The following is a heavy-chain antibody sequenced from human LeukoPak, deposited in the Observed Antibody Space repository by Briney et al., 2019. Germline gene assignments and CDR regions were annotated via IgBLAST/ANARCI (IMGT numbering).Heavy chain of an antibody. CDR3: ARSAGKFHKIDY. Sequence: ASVKVSCKASGYTFTSYYMRWVRQAPGQVLEWMGIINPSGGSTSYAQKFQGRVTMTRDTSTSTVYMELSSLRSEDTAVYYCARSAGKFHKIDYWGQGTLVTVSS. V-gene: IGHV1-46*03. D-gene: IGHD6-13*01. J-gene: IGHJ4*02. CDR1: GYTFTSYY. CDR2: INPSGGST.